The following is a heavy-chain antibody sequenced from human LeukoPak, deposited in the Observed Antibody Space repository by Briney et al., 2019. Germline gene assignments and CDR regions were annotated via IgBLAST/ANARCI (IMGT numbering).Heavy chain of an antibody. CDR2: IIPIFGTG. CDR3: ARDGSGSYYSPLWV. D-gene: IGHD3-10*01. J-gene: IGHJ4*02. Sequence: SGEVSCKASGGTFSNYAISWVRQPPGQGLEWMGGIIPIFGTGNYAQKFQGRVTITADESTSTAYMELSSLRSEDTAVYYCARDGSGSYYSPLWVWGQGTLVTVSS. V-gene: IGHV1-69*13. CDR1: GGTFSNYA.